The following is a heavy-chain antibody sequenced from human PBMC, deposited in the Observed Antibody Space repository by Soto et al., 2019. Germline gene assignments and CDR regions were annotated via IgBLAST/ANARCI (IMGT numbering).Heavy chain of an antibody. CDR1: GFTFSSYG. Sequence: GGSLRLSCAASGFTFSSYGMHWVRQAPGKGLEWVAVIWYDGSNKYYADSVKGRFTISRDNSKNTLYLQMNSLRAEDTAVYYCARVGGSGSNYYYYGMDVWGQGTTVTVSS. D-gene: IGHD3-10*01. CDR3: ARVGGSGSNYYYYGMDV. V-gene: IGHV3-33*01. CDR2: IWYDGSNK. J-gene: IGHJ6*02.